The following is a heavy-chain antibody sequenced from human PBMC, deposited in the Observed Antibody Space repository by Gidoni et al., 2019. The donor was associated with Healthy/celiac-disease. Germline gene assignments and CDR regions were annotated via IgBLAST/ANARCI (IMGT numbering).Heavy chain of an antibody. Sequence: QVQLQQWAAALLTPSETLSLTCALYGGSFSGYYWSWIRQPPGKGLEWIGEINHSGSTNYNPSLKSRVTISVDTSKNQFSRKLSSVTAADTAVYDCARGGGAGTTVTTRYFDLWGRGTLVTVSS. CDR2: INHSGST. CDR1: GGSFSGYY. D-gene: IGHD4-17*01. V-gene: IGHV4-34*01. CDR3: ARGGGAGTTVTTRYFDL. J-gene: IGHJ2*01.